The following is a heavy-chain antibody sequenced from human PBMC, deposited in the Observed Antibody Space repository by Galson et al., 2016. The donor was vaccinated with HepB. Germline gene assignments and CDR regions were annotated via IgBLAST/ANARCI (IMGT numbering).Heavy chain of an antibody. D-gene: IGHD2/OR15-2a*01. CDR3: SRLFYFDRINFFALDV. Sequence: QSGAEVKKPGESLKISCKGSGYGSTNSWIAWVRQMPGKGLERMGIINPGDSETKYSPSFQGQVTFSGDKSISTVYLQWRSLRASDTAMYYCSRLFYFDRINFFALDVWGQGTTVTVSS. CDR1: GYGSTNSW. V-gene: IGHV5-51*01. J-gene: IGHJ6*02. CDR2: INPGDSET.